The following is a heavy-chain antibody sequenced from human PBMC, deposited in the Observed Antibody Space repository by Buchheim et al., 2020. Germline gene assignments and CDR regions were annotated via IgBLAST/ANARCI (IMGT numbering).Heavy chain of an antibody. J-gene: IGHJ6*02. D-gene: IGHD2/OR15-2a*01. V-gene: IGHV3-23*01. CDR1: GFTFSNYA. Sequence: EVQLLESGGGLVQPGGSLRLSCTASGFTFSNYAMTWVRQAPGKGLEWVSTISGSGSTTTYADSAKGRFTISRDNSKNTLHLQVNSLRVEDTATYNCAKVGSTTWDAFALDVWGQGTT. CDR3: AKVGSTTWDAFALDV. CDR2: ISGSGSTT.